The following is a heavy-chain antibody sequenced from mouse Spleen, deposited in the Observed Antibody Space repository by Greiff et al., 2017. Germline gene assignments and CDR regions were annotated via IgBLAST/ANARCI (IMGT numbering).Heavy chain of an antibody. CDR1: GFTFSRYG. CDR2: ISSGGSYT. Sequence: EVQGVESGGDLVKPGGSLKLSCAASGFTFSRYGMSWIRQTPDKRLEWVATISSGGSYTYYPDSVKGRFTISRDNAKNTLYLQMSSLKSEDTAMYYCARQGPYAMDYWGQGTSVTVSS. V-gene: IGHV5-6*01. CDR3: ARQGPYAMDY. J-gene: IGHJ4*01.